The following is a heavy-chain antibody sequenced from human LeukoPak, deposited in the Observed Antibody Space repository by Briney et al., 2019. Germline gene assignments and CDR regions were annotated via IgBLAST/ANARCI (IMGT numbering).Heavy chain of an antibody. D-gene: IGHD2-15*01. CDR3: ASEAYCSGGRCSVQRDAS. Sequence: GASVKVSCKASGYTFTAYYMHWVRQAPGQGLEWMGWIDSKNGDTKYAQKFQSRLIITRDTSIGIAYMELRSLISDDTAVYYCASEAYCSGGRCSVQRDASWGQGTPVTVSS. J-gene: IGHJ5*02. V-gene: IGHV1-2*02. CDR1: GYTFTAYY. CDR2: IDSKNGDT.